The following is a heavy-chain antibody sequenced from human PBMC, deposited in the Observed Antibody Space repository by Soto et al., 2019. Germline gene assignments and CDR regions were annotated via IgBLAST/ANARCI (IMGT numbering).Heavy chain of an antibody. D-gene: IGHD3-16*02. J-gene: IGHJ4*02. V-gene: IGHV4-4*02. CDR2: IYHSGST. CDR1: SGSISSSNW. CDR3: ARGNYDYIWGSYRYIDY. Sequence: SETLSLTCAVSSGSISSSNWWSWVRQPPGKGLEWIGEIYHSGSTNYNPSVKSRVTISVDKSKNQFSLKLSSVTAADTAVYYCARGNYDYIWGSYRYIDYWGQGTLVTVSS.